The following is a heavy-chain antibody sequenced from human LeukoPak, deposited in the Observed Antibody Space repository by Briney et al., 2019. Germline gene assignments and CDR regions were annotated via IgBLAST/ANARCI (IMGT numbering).Heavy chain of an antibody. CDR1: GDSVSSNSAA. CDR3: ASGYAFDI. V-gene: IGHV6-1*01. D-gene: IGHD2-2*03. CDR2: TYYRSKWYN. J-gene: IGHJ3*02. Sequence: SQTLSLTCAISGDSVSSNSAAWDWIRQSPARGLEWLGSTYYRSKWYNDYAVSVKTRITINPDTSKNQCSIQRNSVTPEYTAVYYCASGYAFDIWGQGTIVTVSS.